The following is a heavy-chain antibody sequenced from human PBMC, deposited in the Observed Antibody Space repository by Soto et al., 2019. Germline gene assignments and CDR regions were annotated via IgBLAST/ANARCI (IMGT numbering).Heavy chain of an antibody. CDR2: IDPSDSYT. D-gene: IGHD6-6*01. J-gene: IGHJ6*02. Sequence: PGESLKICCKGSGYSFTSYWISWVRQMPGKGLEWMGRIDPSDSYTNYSPSFQGHVTISADKSISTAYLQWSSLKASDTAMYYCASSIVARSNYYYGMDVWGQGTTVTVSS. V-gene: IGHV5-10-1*01. CDR3: ASSIVARSNYYYGMDV. CDR1: GYSFTSYW.